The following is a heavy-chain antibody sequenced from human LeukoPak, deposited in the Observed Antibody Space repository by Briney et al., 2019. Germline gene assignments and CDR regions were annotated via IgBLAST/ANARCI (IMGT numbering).Heavy chain of an antibody. V-gene: IGHV3-74*01. CDR1: GFTFSSYW. Sequence: PGGSLRLSCAASGFTFSSYWMYWVRQVPGKGLVWVSLINSSGRTSNYADSVKGRIIISSDNAKTPLYLQINSRRAEDAAVYYCARGGYGGNDKYMDSWGKGTMVTVSS. CDR2: INSSGRTS. CDR3: ARGGYGGNDKYMDS. D-gene: IGHD4-23*01. J-gene: IGHJ6*03.